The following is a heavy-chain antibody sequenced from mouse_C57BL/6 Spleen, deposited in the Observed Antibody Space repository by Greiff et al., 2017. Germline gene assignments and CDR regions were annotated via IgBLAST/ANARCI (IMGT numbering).Heavy chain of an antibody. CDR3: TITTVVAKRFAY. CDR1: GYTFTDYE. Sequence: VQLQESGAELVRPGASVTLSCKASGYTFTDYEMHWVKQTPVHGLEWIGAIDPESGGTDYNQQFKGKAILTATTSSSTAYMELLSLTSEDSAVYYCTITTVVAKRFAYGGQGTLVTVSA. J-gene: IGHJ3*01. V-gene: IGHV1-15*01. CDR2: IDPESGGT. D-gene: IGHD1-1*01.